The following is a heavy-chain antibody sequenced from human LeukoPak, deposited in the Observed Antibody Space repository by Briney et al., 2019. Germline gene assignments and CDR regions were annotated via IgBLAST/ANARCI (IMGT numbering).Heavy chain of an antibody. Sequence: PSQTLSLTCSVSGGSISSGGYYWNWIRQHPGKGLEWIGYIYHSGSTNYNPSLKSRVTISVDTSKNQFSLKLNSVTAADTAVYYCARDLYCSNINCYKGGNWFDPWGQGTLVTVSS. CDR2: IYHSGST. J-gene: IGHJ5*02. CDR1: GGSISSGGYY. V-gene: IGHV4-31*03. CDR3: ARDLYCSNINCYKGGNWFDP. D-gene: IGHD2-8*01.